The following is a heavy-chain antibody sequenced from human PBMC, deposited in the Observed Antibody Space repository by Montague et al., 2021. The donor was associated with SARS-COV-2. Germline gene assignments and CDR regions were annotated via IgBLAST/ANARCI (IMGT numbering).Heavy chain of an antibody. J-gene: IGHJ2*01. Sequence: TLSLTCTVSGGSITSGGYYWTWIRQHPGKGLEWIGYIYHTGSTYYNPSLQSRPRTSVDTSKNEFSLTLTSVTAADTAIYYCARDRGWGSRGAGYIDLWGRGTLVTVSS. D-gene: IGHD2-21*01. V-gene: IGHV4-31*03. CDR3: ARDRGWGSRGAGYIDL. CDR2: IYHTGST. CDR1: GGSITSGGYY.